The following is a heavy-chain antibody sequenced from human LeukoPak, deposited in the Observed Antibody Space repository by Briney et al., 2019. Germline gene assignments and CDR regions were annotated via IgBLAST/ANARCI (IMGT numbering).Heavy chain of an antibody. CDR1: GFTFDDYA. V-gene: IGHV3-43D*03. CDR3: ARDHHTYYEESNGYYPGDY. D-gene: IGHD3-22*01. CDR2: ISWDGGHT. Sequence: GGSLRLSCAASGFTFDDYAMHWVRQAPGKGLEWVSLISWDGGHTHYADSVKGRFTISRDDSKNSLSLQMNSLRAEDTALYYCARDHHTYYEESNGYYPGDYWGQGTLVTVSS. J-gene: IGHJ4*02.